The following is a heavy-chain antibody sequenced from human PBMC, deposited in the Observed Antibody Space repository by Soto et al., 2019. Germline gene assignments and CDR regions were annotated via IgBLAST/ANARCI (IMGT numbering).Heavy chain of an antibody. Sequence: EVQLVESGGGLVKPGGSLRLSCAASGFTFSSYSMNWVRQAPGKGLEWVSSISSSSSYIYYADSVKGRFTISRDNAKNSLYLQMNSLRAEDTAVYYCAREVSNYGGYDFDYWGQGTLVTVSS. J-gene: IGHJ4*02. V-gene: IGHV3-21*01. CDR3: AREVSNYGGYDFDY. D-gene: IGHD5-12*01. CDR2: ISSSSSYI. CDR1: GFTFSSYS.